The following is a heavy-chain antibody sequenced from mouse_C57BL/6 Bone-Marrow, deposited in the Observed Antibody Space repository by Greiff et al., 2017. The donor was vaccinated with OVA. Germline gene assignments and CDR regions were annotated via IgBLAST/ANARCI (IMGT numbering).Heavy chain of an antibody. CDR3: ARGVGLAY. CDR2: ISPGDGDT. CDR1: GYAFSSSW. J-gene: IGHJ3*01. V-gene: IGHV1-82*01. Sequence: QVQLQQSGPELVKPGASVKISCKASGYAFSSSWMNWVKQRHGKGLEWIGRISPGDGDTNYNGKFKGKATLTADKSSSTAYMQLRSLTSEVSAVYFYARGVGLAYWGQGTLVTVSA.